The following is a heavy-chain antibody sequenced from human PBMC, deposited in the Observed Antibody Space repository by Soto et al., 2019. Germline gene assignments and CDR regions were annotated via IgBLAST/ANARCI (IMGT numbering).Heavy chain of an antibody. CDR3: ARNYYYDSSGYYNQLAYGMDV. J-gene: IGHJ6*02. D-gene: IGHD3-22*01. Sequence: SVKVSCKASGGTFNSYAISWVRQAPGQGLEWMGGIIPIFGTANYAQKFQGRVTITADKSTSTAYMELSSLRSEDTAVYYCARNYYYDSSGYYNQLAYGMDVWGQGTTVTVSS. V-gene: IGHV1-69*06. CDR2: IIPIFGTA. CDR1: GGTFNSYA.